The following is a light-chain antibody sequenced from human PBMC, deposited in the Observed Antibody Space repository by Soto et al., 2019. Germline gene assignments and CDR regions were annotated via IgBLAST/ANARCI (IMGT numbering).Light chain of an antibody. J-gene: IGKJ1*01. CDR2: GAS. CDR1: QSISSSY. Sequence: EIVLTQSPGTLSLSPGERATLSCRASQSISSSYLAWYQQRPDQAPRLLIYGASSRATGIPDRFSGSGSGTEFTLTISRLEPEDFAVHYCQQYGSSSWKFGQGT. CDR3: QQYGSSSWK. V-gene: IGKV3-20*01.